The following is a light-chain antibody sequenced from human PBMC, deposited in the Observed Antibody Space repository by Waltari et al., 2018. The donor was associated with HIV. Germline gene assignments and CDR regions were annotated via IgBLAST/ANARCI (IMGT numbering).Light chain of an antibody. CDR2: QDS. CDR1: ILGDRF. J-gene: IGLJ1*01. V-gene: IGLV3-1*01. Sequence: DLSQPASVSVSPGLTVTVTCSGDILGDRFVCWYRHKSGQSPELIIYQDSRRPSGISDRFSGSTSGNKATLTIRGTQSIDEGDYYCQAWDSNTFVFGSGTRVTVL. CDR3: QAWDSNTFV.